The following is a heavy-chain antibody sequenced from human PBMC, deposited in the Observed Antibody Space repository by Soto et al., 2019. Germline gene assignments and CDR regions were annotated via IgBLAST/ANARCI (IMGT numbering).Heavy chain of an antibody. D-gene: IGHD3-22*01. Sequence: EVQLLESGGGLVQPGGSLRLSCAASEFTFSNYAMSWVRQAPGKGLEWVSAISYGGGTTYYADSVKGRFTISRDYSKNTLYLQMNSLRAEDTAVYYCAKNPGYYYDSTGYHFDYWGQGTLVTVSS. CDR2: ISYGGGTT. J-gene: IGHJ4*02. CDR3: AKNPGYYYDSTGYHFDY. CDR1: EFTFSNYA. V-gene: IGHV3-23*01.